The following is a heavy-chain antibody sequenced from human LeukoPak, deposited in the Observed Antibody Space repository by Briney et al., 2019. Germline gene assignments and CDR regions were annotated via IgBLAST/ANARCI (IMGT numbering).Heavy chain of an antibody. D-gene: IGHD3-10*02. CDR3: ARGGTLFTYFDS. CDR1: GGSASDYY. J-gene: IGHJ4*02. Sequence: SETLSLTCSVSGGSASDYYWNWIRQPAGQGLEWLGRIYYTGNTAYNPSLESRLTMSLDTAKNQFSLKVTSVTAADTAVYYCARGGTLFTYFDSWGQGTLVTVSS. V-gene: IGHV4-4*07. CDR2: IYYTGNT.